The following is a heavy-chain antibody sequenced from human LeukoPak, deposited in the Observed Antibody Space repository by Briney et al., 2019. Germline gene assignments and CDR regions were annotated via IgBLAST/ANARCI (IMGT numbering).Heavy chain of an antibody. J-gene: IGHJ3*02. CDR2: IYPGDSDT. Sequence: RGESLKISCKGSGYRFTSYWIGWVRQMPGKGLEWMGIIYPGDSDTRYSPSFQGQVIISTDKSISTAYLQWSSLKASDTAIYCCASRRAAAGVDAFDIWGQGTMVTVSS. V-gene: IGHV5-51*01. CDR3: ASRRAAAGVDAFDI. D-gene: IGHD6-13*01. CDR1: GYRFTSYW.